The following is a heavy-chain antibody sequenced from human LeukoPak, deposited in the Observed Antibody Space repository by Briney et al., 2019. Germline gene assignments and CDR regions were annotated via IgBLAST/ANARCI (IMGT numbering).Heavy chain of an antibody. D-gene: IGHD2-2*01. CDR3: ARALDSSSSRYQAFEY. J-gene: IGHJ4*02. CDR2: IKQDGSEK. V-gene: IGHV3-7*01. CDR1: GFSLSSYW. Sequence: GGSLRLSCASSGFSLSSYWMSWVRQAPGKGLEWVASIKQDGSEKYYVDSVKGRFTISRDSAKKSLYLQMNNLRAGDTAVYYCARALDSSSSRYQAFEYWGQGTPVTVSS.